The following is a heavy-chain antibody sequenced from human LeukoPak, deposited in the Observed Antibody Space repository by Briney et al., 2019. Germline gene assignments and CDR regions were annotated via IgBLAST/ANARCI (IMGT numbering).Heavy chain of an antibody. CDR2: INPNSGGT. V-gene: IGHV1-2*02. Sequence: ASVKVSCKASGYTFTGYYMHWVRQAPGQGLEWMGWINPNSGGTNYAQKFQGRVTMTRDMSTSTVYMELSSLRSEDTAVYYCARDRCSSPSCYSGDWYFDLWGRGTLVTVSS. CDR1: GYTFTGYY. J-gene: IGHJ2*01. CDR3: ARDRCSSPSCYSGDWYFDL. D-gene: IGHD2-2*01.